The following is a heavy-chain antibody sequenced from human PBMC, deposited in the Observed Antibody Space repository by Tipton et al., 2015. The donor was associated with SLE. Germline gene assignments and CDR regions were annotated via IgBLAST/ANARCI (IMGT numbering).Heavy chain of an antibody. CDR3: ARLAPGYSSGWFDS. J-gene: IGHJ5*01. CDR2: ISYSGST. V-gene: IGHV4-59*08. D-gene: IGHD6-19*01. Sequence: TLSLTCTVSGAFITRNHWSWIRQPPGKGLEWIGFISYSGSTNYNPSLKSRVTISADTSKNEFSLNLTSMTAADTAVYYCARLAPGYSSGWFDSWGQGTLVTVSS. CDR1: GAFITRNH.